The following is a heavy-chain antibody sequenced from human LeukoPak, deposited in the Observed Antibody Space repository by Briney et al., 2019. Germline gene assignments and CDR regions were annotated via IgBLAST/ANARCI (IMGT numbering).Heavy chain of an antibody. V-gene: IGHV1-2*02. Sequence: GASVKVSCKASGYTFTGYYMHWVRQAPGQGLEWMGWINPNSGGTNYAQKFQGRVTMTRDTSISTAYMELSRLRSDDTAVYYCARDHRALRLGELSPPGYWGQGTLVTVSS. CDR3: ARDHRALRLGELSPPGY. D-gene: IGHD3-16*02. J-gene: IGHJ4*02. CDR2: INPNSGGT. CDR1: GYTFTGYY.